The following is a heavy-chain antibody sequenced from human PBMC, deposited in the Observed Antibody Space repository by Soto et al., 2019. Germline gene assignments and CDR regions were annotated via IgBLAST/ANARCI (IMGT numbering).Heavy chain of an antibody. J-gene: IGHJ5*02. V-gene: IGHV4-59*01. D-gene: IGHD6-13*01. CDR3: ARGIAAAPTHFDP. CDR1: GGSISSYY. Sequence: PSETLSLTCTVSGGSISSYYWSWIRQPPGKGLEWIGYIYYSGSTNYNPSLKSRVTISVDTSKNQFSLKLSSVTAADTAVYYCARGIAAAPTHFDPWGQGTLVTVSS. CDR2: IYYSGST.